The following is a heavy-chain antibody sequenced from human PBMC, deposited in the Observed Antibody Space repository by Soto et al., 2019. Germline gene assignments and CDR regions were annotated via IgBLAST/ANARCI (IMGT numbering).Heavy chain of an antibody. V-gene: IGHV4-39*07. CDR1: GGSISSSSYY. D-gene: IGHD3-22*01. CDR3: AREAERLYYDSSGYPGMDV. Sequence: SETLSLTCTVSGGSISSSSYYWGWIRQPPGKGLEWIGSIYYSGSTYYNPSLKSRVTISVDTSKNQFSLKLSSVTAADTAVYYCAREAERLYYDSSGYPGMDVWGQGTTVTVSS. CDR2: IYYSGST. J-gene: IGHJ6*02.